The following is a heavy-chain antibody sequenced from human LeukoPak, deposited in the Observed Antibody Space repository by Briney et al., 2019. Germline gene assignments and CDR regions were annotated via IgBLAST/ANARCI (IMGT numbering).Heavy chain of an antibody. CDR1: GGSISSGGYS. Sequence: SQTLSLTCAVSGGSISSGGYSWSWIRQPPGKGLEGIGYIYHSGSTYYNPSLKSRVTISVDRSKNQFSLKLSSVTAADTAVYYCARGTVYGDYYFDYWGQGTLVTVSS. V-gene: IGHV4-30-2*01. CDR2: IYHSGST. D-gene: IGHD4-17*01. J-gene: IGHJ4*02. CDR3: ARGTVYGDYYFDY.